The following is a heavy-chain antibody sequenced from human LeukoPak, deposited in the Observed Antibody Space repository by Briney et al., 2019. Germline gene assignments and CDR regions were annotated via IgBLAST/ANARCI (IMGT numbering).Heavy chain of an antibody. CDR2: ISWNSGSI. CDR3: ARDEGFDSSSPRPTFFDY. Sequence: GGSLRLSCAASGITFDDYGIHWVRQAPGKGLEWVSGISWNSGSIAYADSVKGRFTISRDNAKNSLYLQMNSLRAEDTAVYYCARDEGFDSSSPRPTFFDYWGQGTLVTVSS. J-gene: IGHJ4*02. V-gene: IGHV3-9*01. CDR1: GITFDDYG. D-gene: IGHD6-13*01.